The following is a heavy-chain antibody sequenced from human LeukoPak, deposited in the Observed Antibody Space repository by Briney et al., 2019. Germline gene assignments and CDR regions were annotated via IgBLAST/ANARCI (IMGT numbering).Heavy chain of an antibody. D-gene: IGHD3-10*01. CDR1: GFTFSTYW. CDR3: VSDVGD. CDR2: ISSDGSIT. V-gene: IGHV3-74*01. Sequence: GGSLRLSCAASGFTFSTYWMHWVRQAPGKGLAWVSRISSDGSITTYADSVKGRFTISRDSAKNTLFLQMNSLRDDDTAVYFCVSDVGDWGQGTLVTVPS. J-gene: IGHJ4*02.